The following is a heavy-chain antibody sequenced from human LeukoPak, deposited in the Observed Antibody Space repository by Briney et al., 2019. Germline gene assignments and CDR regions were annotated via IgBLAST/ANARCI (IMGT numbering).Heavy chain of an antibody. CDR2: IYYSGST. V-gene: IGHV4-59*08. CDR3: ARLPLRSHFDY. J-gene: IGHJ4*02. Sequence: SETLSLTCTVSGGSISSYYWSWIRQPPGKGLEWIGYIYYSGSTNYNPSLKSRVTISVDTSKNQFSLKLSSVTAADTAVYYCARLPLRSHFDYWGQGTLVTASS. CDR1: GGSISSYY.